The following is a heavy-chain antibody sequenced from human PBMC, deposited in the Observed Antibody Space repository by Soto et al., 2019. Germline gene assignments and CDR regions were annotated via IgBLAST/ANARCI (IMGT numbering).Heavy chain of an antibody. D-gene: IGHD6-19*01. V-gene: IGHV1-3*05. J-gene: IGHJ4*02. CDR1: GYTFTGYA. Sequence: QVQLVQSGAEEKKPGASVKVSCKASGYTFTGYAMHWVRQAPGQRLEWMGWINAGNGNTKYSQKFQGRVTITRDTSASKASMELRSLRSEDTAVYYCARAVAVPADFDYWGQGPLVTVS. CDR3: ARAVAVPADFDY. CDR2: INAGNGNT.